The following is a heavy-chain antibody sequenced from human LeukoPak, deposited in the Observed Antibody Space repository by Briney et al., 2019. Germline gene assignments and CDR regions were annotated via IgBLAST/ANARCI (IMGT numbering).Heavy chain of an antibody. CDR3: ATRPRDSSGYYLGAFDG. J-gene: IGHJ3*01. D-gene: IGHD3-22*01. Sequence: GGSLRLSCAASGFTFSSYAMSWVRQAPGKGLEWVSAISGSGGSTYYSDSAKGRFTVSRDNSKDTLFLHMSSLRAEDTAVYFCATRPRDSSGYYLGAFDGWGQGTTVTVSS. V-gene: IGHV3-23*01. CDR2: ISGSGGST. CDR1: GFTFSSYA.